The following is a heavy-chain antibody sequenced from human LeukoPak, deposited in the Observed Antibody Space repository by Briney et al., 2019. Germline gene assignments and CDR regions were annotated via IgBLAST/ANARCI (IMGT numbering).Heavy chain of an antibody. CDR2: ISSSSSYI. Sequence: GGSLRLSCAASGFTFSSYSMNWVRQAPGKGLEWVSSISSSSSYIYYADSVKGRFTISRDNAKNSLYLQMNSLRAEDTAVYYCARRTGLGYCSGGSCDAFDIWGQGTMVTVSS. D-gene: IGHD2-15*01. V-gene: IGHV3-21*01. CDR3: ARRTGLGYCSGGSCDAFDI. CDR1: GFTFSSYS. J-gene: IGHJ3*02.